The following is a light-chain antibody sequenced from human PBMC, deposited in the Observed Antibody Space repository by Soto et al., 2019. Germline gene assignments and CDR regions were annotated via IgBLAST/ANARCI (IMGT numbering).Light chain of an antibody. Sequence: QSARNQPASVSGSPGQSITISCTGTSSDVGSDNLVSWYQQHPGKAPKFIIYEVSQRPAGVSYRFSGSKSGNTAYLTISGLQAEDEADYYCCSYAGSITYVFGTGTKVTVL. CDR1: SSDVGSDNL. V-gene: IGLV2-23*02. CDR2: EVS. J-gene: IGLJ1*01. CDR3: CSYAGSITYV.